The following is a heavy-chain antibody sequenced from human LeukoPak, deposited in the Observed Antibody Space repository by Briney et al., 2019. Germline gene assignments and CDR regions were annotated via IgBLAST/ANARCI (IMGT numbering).Heavy chain of an antibody. D-gene: IGHD6-13*01. V-gene: IGHV3-74*01. CDR1: GFTFSTYW. CDR3: ASMKGFIAAADKSDYGMDV. J-gene: IGHJ6*02. Sequence: GGSLRLSCAASGFTFSTYWMHWVRQIPGKGLVWVSRIHSDGTATNYADSVKGRFTISRDNAKNTLYLQMNSLRAEDTAVYYCASMKGFIAAADKSDYGMDVWGQGTTVTVSS. CDR2: IHSDGTAT.